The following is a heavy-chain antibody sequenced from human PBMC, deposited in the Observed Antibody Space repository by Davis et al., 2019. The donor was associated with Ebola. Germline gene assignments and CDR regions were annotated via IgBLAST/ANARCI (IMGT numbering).Heavy chain of an antibody. CDR1: GGTFSSYA. J-gene: IGHJ4*02. V-gene: IGHV1-69*04. CDR2: NIPILGIA. Sequence: SVKVSCKASGGTFSSYAIRWVRQAPGQGLEWMGRNIPILGIANYAQKFQGRVTINADTSPSTAYMELSSLRSEDTAVYYCARDLDALGGFDYWGQGTLFTVSS. CDR3: ARDLDALGGFDY. D-gene: IGHD3-16*01.